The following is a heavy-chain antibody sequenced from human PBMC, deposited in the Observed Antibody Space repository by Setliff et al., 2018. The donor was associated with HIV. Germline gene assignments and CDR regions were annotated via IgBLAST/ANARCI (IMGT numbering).Heavy chain of an antibody. CDR3: AREHSTTWPYFDF. CDR2: ISGYSGYT. J-gene: IGHJ4*02. V-gene: IGHV1-18*01. D-gene: IGHD6-13*01. Sequence: GASVKVSCKASGYTFTYYGMSWVRQAPGQGLEWMGWISGYSGYTSYAQKIQGRVTMTTDTSTSTAYMELRSLRSDDTAVYFCAREHSTTWPYFDFWGQGTLVTVS. CDR1: GYTFTYYG.